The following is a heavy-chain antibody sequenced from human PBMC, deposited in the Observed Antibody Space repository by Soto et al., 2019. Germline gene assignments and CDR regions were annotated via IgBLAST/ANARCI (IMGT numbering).Heavy chain of an antibody. CDR3: ARDREVDFWSGSNWFDP. CDR1: GDSVSSNSAA. J-gene: IGHJ5*02. D-gene: IGHD3-3*01. Sequence: SQTLSLTCAISGDSVSSNSAAWNWIRQSPSRGLEWLGRTYYRSKWYNDYAVSVKSRITINPDTSKNQFSLQLNSVTPEDTAVYYCARDREVDFWSGSNWFDPWGQGTLVTVSS. V-gene: IGHV6-1*01. CDR2: TYYRSKWYN.